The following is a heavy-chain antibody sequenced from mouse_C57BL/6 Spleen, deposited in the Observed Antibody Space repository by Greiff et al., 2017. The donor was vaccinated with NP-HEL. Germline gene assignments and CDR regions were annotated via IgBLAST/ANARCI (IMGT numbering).Heavy chain of an antibody. CDR2: IDPSDSYT. D-gene: IGHD1-1*01. CDR3: AREGVTTVVNAMDY. CDR1: GYTFTSYW. Sequence: QVQLQQPGAELVRPGTSVKLSCKASGYTFTSYWMHWVKQRPGQGLEWIGVIDPSDSYTNYNQKFKGKATLTVDTSSSTAYMQLSSLTSEDSAVYYCAREGVTTVVNAMDYWGQGTSVTVSS. V-gene: IGHV1-59*01. J-gene: IGHJ4*01.